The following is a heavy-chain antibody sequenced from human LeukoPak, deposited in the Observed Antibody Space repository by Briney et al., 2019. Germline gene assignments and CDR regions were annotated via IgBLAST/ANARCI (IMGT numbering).Heavy chain of an antibody. CDR1: GFTFSSYA. CDR2: ISGSGGST. D-gene: IGHD3-9*01. J-gene: IGHJ4*02. CDR3: ANGPHYNVLTGFYKVRSHLDY. Sequence: GGSLRLSCAASGFTFSSYAMSWVRQAPGKELEWVSAISGSGGSTYYADSVKGRFTISRDSSKNTLYLQMNSLRPEDTAVYYCANGPHYNVLTGFYKVRSHLDYWGQGTLVTVSS. V-gene: IGHV3-23*01.